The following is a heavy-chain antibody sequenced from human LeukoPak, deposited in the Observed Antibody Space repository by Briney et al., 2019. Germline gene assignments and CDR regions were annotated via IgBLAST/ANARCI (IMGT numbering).Heavy chain of an antibody. CDR1: GGSFSTYY. Sequence: SETLSLTCAVYGGSFSTYYWSWIRQSPGKGLEWIAEINHRGDTNYNPSVKSRVTISVDTSRNQFSLKVNSLTATDTAVYYCARGATISETGYFDYWGQGTLVTVSS. CDR3: ARGATISETGYFDY. J-gene: IGHJ4*03. V-gene: IGHV4-34*01. CDR2: INHRGDT. D-gene: IGHD1-1*01.